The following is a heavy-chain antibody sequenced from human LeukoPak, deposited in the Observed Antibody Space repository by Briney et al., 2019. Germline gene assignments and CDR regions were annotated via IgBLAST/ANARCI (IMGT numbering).Heavy chain of an antibody. CDR1: GYTFTSNY. J-gene: IGHJ4*02. CDR2: IYPRDGST. V-gene: IGHV1-46*01. CDR3: ARDQEGSDY. Sequence: ASVKVSCKASGYTFTSNYIHWVRQTPGQGLEWMGMIYPRDGSTSYAQKFQGRVTVTRDTSTSTVHMELSGLRSEDTAVYYCARDQEGSDYWGQGTLVTVSS.